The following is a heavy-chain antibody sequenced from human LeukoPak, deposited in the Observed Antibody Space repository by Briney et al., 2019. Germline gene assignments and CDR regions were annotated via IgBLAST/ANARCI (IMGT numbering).Heavy chain of an antibody. Sequence: ASVKVSCKASGYTFTGYYMHWVRQAPGQGLEWMGWINPNSGGTNYAQKFQGWVTMSRDTSISTAYMELSRLRSDDTAVYYCARDDGSGSYYSYWGQGTLVTVSS. CDR1: GYTFTGYY. J-gene: IGHJ4*02. V-gene: IGHV1-2*04. CDR2: INPNSGGT. D-gene: IGHD3-10*01. CDR3: ARDDGSGSYYSY.